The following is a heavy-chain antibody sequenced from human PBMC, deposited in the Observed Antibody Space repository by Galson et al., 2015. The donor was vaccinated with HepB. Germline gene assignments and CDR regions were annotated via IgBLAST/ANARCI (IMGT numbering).Heavy chain of an antibody. Sequence: SLRLSCAASGFTFSSYGMHWVRQAPGKGLEWVAVIWYDGSNKYYADSVKGRFTISRDNSKNTLYLQMNGLRAEDTAVYYCARPEGGGSYWYSFDYWGQGTLVTVSS. CDR2: IWYDGSNK. J-gene: IGHJ4*02. D-gene: IGHD1-26*01. CDR1: GFTFSSYG. CDR3: ARPEGGGSYWYSFDY. V-gene: IGHV3-33*08.